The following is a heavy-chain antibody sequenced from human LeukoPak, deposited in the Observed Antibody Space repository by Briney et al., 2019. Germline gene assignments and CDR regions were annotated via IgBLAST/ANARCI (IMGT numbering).Heavy chain of an antibody. CDR1: GGSISSGDYY. D-gene: IGHD2-2*02. Sequence: SETLSLTCTVSGGSISSGDYYWGWIRQPPGKGLEWIGYIYYSGSTYYNPSLKSRVTISVDTSKNQFSLKLSSVTAADTAVYYCARGRYCSSTSCYRFYYYVDVWGKGTTVTVSS. CDR2: IYYSGST. J-gene: IGHJ6*03. CDR3: ARGRYCSSTSCYRFYYYVDV. V-gene: IGHV4-30-4*08.